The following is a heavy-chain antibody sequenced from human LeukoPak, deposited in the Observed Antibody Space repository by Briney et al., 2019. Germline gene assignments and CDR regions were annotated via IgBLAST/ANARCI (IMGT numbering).Heavy chain of an antibody. V-gene: IGHV4-59*01. CDR3: ARELVSQGANWFDP. CDR1: GGSISSYY. CDR2: IYYSGST. D-gene: IGHD3-16*01. Sequence: PSETLSLTCTASGGSISSYYWSWIRQPPGKGLEWIGYIYYSGSTNYNPSLKSRVTISVDTSKNQFSLKLSSVTAADTAVYYCARELVSQGANWFDPWGQGTLVTVSS. J-gene: IGHJ5*02.